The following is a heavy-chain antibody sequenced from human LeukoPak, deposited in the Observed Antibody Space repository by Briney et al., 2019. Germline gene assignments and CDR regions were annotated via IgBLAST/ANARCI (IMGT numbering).Heavy chain of an antibody. V-gene: IGHV4-4*02. J-gene: IGHJ4*02. CDR3: AREIFGGYNPGAY. Sequence: SETLSLTCTVSLDSTTSNFWSWVRQPPGKGLEWIGEIHRSGSPNYNPSLQSRVTISIDRSRNQTALELSSVTAADTAVYYCAREIFGGYNPGAYWGQGILVTVSS. CDR2: IHRSGSP. D-gene: IGHD3-3*01. CDR1: LDSTTSNF.